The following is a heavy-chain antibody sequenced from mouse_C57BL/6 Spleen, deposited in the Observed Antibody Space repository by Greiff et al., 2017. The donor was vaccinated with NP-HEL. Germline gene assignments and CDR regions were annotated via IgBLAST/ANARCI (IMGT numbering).Heavy chain of an antibody. CDR2: IDPEDGET. D-gene: IGHD1-3*01. Sequence: EVQLQQSGAELVKPGASVRLSCTASGFNIKDYYMHWVKQRTEQGLEWIGRIDPEDGETKYAPKFQGKATITADTSSNPAYLQLSSLSSEDTAVYYWAREGEGYFYYYAMDYWGQGTSVTVSS. J-gene: IGHJ4*01. CDR3: AREGEGYFYYYAMDY. CDR1: GFNIKDYY. V-gene: IGHV14-2*01.